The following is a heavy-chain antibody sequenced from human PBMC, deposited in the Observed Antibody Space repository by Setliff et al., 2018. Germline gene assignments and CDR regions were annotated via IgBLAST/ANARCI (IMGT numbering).Heavy chain of an antibody. V-gene: IGHV3-73*01. J-gene: IGHJ3*02. D-gene: IGHD5-18*01. Sequence: GGSLRLSCAASGFSFSGSAVYWVRQASVKGLEWIGRIRGRTDNYATAYAASVRGRFTISRDDSKNTAYLQXXXXXXXDXAVYYCTFARDGYDVFDIWGQGTMVTVSS. CDR2: IRGRTDNYAT. CDR1: GFSFSGSA. CDR3: TFARDGYDVFDI.